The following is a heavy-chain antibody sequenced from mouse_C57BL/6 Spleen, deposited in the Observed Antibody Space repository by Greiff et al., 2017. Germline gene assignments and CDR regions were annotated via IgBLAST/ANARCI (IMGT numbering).Heavy chain of an antibody. CDR3: AILGGYYPCAMDY. Sequence: QVHVKQPGAELVKPGASVKVSCKASGYTFTSYWMHWVKQRPGQGLEWIGRIHPSDSDTNYNQKFKGKATLTVDKSSSTAYMQLSSLTSEDSAVYYCAILGGYYPCAMDYWGQGTSVTVS. CDR1: GYTFTSYW. J-gene: IGHJ4*01. V-gene: IGHV1-74*01. D-gene: IGHD2-3*01. CDR2: IHPSDSDT.